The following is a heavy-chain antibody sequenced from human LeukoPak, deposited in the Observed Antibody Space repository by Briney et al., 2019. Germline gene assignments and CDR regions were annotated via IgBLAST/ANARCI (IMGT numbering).Heavy chain of an antibody. J-gene: IGHJ4*02. D-gene: IGHD6-13*01. CDR2: IIPIFGTA. Sequence: SVKVSCKASGGTFSSYAISWVRQAPGQGLKWMGGIIPIFGTANYAQKFQGRVTITTDESTSTAYMELSSLRSEDTAVYYCARDRSFKQLVRSFDYWGQGTLVTVSS. CDR3: ARDRSFKQLVRSFDY. V-gene: IGHV1-69*05. CDR1: GGTFSSYA.